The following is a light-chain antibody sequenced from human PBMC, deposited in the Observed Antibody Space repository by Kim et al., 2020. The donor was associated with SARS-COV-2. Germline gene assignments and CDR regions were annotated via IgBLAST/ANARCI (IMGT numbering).Light chain of an antibody. Sequence: DIQMTQSPSSLSASVGDRVTITCQASQDIDNFLNWYQQKPGKAPKLLIYDASNLEAGVSSRFSGSGSGTEFTFTISSLQPEDIATYYCQQYDDLFPTFGQGTKLEI. CDR2: DAS. CDR3: QQYDDLFPT. V-gene: IGKV1-33*01. CDR1: QDIDNF. J-gene: IGKJ2*01.